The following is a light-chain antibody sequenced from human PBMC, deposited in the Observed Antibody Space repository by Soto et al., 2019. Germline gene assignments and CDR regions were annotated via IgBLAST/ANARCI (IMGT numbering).Light chain of an antibody. CDR1: RDISNS. Sequence: DIQMTQSPSSVSASVGDRLTITCRASRDISNSLAWYQQTPGKAPKLLIYKASSLESGVPSRFSGSGSGTEFTLTISSLQPDDFATYYCQQAYSFPITFGQGTRLENK. V-gene: IGKV1-12*01. CDR2: KAS. J-gene: IGKJ5*01. CDR3: QQAYSFPIT.